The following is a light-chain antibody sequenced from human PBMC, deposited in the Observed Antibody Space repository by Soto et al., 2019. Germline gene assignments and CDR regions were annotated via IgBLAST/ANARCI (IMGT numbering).Light chain of an antibody. V-gene: IGKV1-5*01. CDR2: AAS. CDR1: LSTSSY. Sequence: DIQMTESPSTLSGSLGDRVTITCRASLSTSSYLAWYQQKPGKAPKRLIYAASSLQSGVPSRFSGSGSGTEFTLTISSLQPEDFATYYCLQNNSYPVTFGQGTKVDIK. J-gene: IGKJ1*01. CDR3: LQNNSYPVT.